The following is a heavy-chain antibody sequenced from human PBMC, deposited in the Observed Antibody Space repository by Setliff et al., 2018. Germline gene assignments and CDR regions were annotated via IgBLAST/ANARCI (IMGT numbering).Heavy chain of an antibody. CDR3: ARVGPSQGIAVATYFFDY. V-gene: IGHV3-23*01. J-gene: IGHJ4*02. Sequence: GSLRLSCAASGFTFSSHAMSWVRQAPGKGLEWVSGISGSGGSTYYRDSVTGRFSISRDNSKNTLYLQMNSLRAEDTALYYCARVGPSQGIAVATYFFDYWGQGTLVTVSS. CDR1: GFTFSSHA. CDR2: ISGSGGST. D-gene: IGHD6-19*01.